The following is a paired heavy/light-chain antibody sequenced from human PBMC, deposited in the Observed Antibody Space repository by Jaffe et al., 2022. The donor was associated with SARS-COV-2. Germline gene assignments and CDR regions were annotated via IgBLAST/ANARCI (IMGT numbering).Light chain of an antibody. Sequence: EVVMTQSPATLSVSPGESATLSCRASQSVGTNLAWYQHKPGQAPRLIVRGASTRATGCPARFSGSGSGTEFTLTISYLQSEDFAVYYCQHYKNWPLWAFGQGTKVEMK. CDR3: QHYKNWPLWA. V-gene: IGKV3-15*01. J-gene: IGKJ1*01. CDR2: GAS. CDR1: QSVGTN.
Heavy chain of an antibody. CDR2: IKKRGDDK. V-gene: IGHV3-7*01. D-gene: IGHD4-17*01. J-gene: IGHJ4*02. Sequence: EVQLVESGGGLAQPGKSLRLSCTASGFIFSDFWMGWVRQAPGKGLEWVAHIKKRGDDKYYVDSVEGRFTTSRDNARNSLYLDLNSLRAEDTAVYYCVRLWDGDYYDYWGQGTLVTVSS. CDR1: GFIFSDFW. CDR3: VRLWDGDYYDY.